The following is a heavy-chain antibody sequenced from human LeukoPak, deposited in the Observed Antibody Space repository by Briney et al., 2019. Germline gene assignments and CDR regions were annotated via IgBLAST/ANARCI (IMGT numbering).Heavy chain of an antibody. CDR1: GGTFSSYT. D-gene: IGHD3-10*01. CDR2: IIPILGIA. J-gene: IGHJ4*02. V-gene: IGHV1-69*02. Sequence: SVKASCKASGGTFSSYTISWVRQAPGQGLEWMGRIIPILGIANYAQKFQGRVTITADKSTSTAYMELSSLRSEDTAVYYCATNYYGSGSYTYYFDYWGQGTLVTVSS. CDR3: ATNYYGSGSYTYYFDY.